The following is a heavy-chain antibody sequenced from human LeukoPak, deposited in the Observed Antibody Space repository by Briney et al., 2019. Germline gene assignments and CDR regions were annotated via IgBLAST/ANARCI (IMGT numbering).Heavy chain of an antibody. J-gene: IGHJ4*02. Sequence: GGSLRLSCAASGFAFNTYGMHWVRQAPGKGLEWVAVISYDGSNKYYVDSVKGRFTISRDNSKNTLYLQMYSLRAEDTAVYYCAKEIRWRFDYWGQGTLVTVSS. CDR2: ISYDGSNK. V-gene: IGHV3-30*18. CDR1: GFAFNTYG. D-gene: IGHD3-3*01. CDR3: AKEIRWRFDY.